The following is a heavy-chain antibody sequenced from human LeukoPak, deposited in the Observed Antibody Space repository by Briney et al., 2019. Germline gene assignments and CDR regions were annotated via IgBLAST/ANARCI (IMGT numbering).Heavy chain of an antibody. CDR3: AQSPANDIFAY. D-gene: IGHD3-9*01. V-gene: IGHV2-5*01. J-gene: IGHJ4*02. Sequence: SGPTLVNPTQTLTLTCSFSGFSLSTTGVAVGWIRQPPGKALQWLALIYWNDERRYSSSLKSRLTITKDTSKNQVVLTLTNMHPVDTATYYWAQSPANDIFAYWGQGTLVTVSS. CDR1: GFSLSTTGVA. CDR2: IYWNDER.